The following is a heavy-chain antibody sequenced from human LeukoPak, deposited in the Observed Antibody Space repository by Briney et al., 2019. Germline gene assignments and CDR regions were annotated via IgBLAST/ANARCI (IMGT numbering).Heavy chain of an antibody. CDR2: INTDGSST. Sequence: GGSLRLSCAASGFTFSSYWMHWVRQAPGKGLVWVSRINTDGSSTSYADSVKGRFTISRDNAKNTLYLQMNSLRAGDTAVYYCARSYYYGSGSYYHVAGYYYYMDVWGKGTTVTVSS. CDR1: GFTFSSYW. D-gene: IGHD3-10*01. J-gene: IGHJ6*03. V-gene: IGHV3-74*01. CDR3: ARSYYYGSGSYYHVAGYYYYMDV.